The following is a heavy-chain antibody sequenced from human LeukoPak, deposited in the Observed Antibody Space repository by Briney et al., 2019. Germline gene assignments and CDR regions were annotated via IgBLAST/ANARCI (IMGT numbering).Heavy chain of an antibody. CDR1: GGSISSYY. D-gene: IGHD1-26*01. J-gene: IGHJ4*02. CDR3: AREGTGELLSLFFDY. V-gene: IGHV4-59*01. Sequence: PSETLSLTCTVSGGSISSYYWSWIRQPPGKGLEWIGYIYYTGTTNYNPSLKSRVTISVDKSKNQFSLRLSSVTAADTAVYYCAREGTGELLSLFFDYWGQGTLVTVSS. CDR2: IYYTGTT.